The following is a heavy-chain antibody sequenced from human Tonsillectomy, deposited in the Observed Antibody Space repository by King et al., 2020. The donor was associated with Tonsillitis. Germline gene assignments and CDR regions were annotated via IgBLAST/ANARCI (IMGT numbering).Heavy chain of an antibody. V-gene: IGHV3-30*02. J-gene: IGHJ4*02. Sequence: VQLVESGGGVVQPGGSLRLSCAVSGFTFSSYGMHWVRQAPGKGLEWVAFIRYDGSQKYYADSVKGRFSISRDNSKNTLYLQMNSLRGDDTAVFYCAKDPTGGCFGESLYYFVYWCQGTLLTVSS. D-gene: IGHD3-10*01. CDR2: IRYDGSQK. CDR3: AKDPTGGCFGESLYYFVY. CDR1: GFTFSSYG.